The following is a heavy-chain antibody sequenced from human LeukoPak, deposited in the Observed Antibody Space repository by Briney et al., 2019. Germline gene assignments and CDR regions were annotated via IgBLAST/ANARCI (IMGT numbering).Heavy chain of an antibody. CDR3: ARVLVAVAGYYFDY. J-gene: IGHJ4*02. CDR2: INPNSGGT. CDR1: GYTFTGYY. V-gene: IGHV1-2*02. Sequence: GSVKVSCTASGYTFTGYYMHWVRQAPGQGVEWMGWINPNSGGTNYAQKFQGRVTMTRDTSISTAYMELSRLRSDDTAVYYCARVLVAVAGYYFDYWGQGTLVTVSS. D-gene: IGHD6-19*01.